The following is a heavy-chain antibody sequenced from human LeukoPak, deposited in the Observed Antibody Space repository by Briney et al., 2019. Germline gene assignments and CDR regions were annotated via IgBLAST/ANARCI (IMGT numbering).Heavy chain of an antibody. CDR3: ASKSTVTQFDY. CDR1: GFTVSSNY. Sequence: GSLRLSCAASGFTVSSNYMSWVRQAPGKGLEWIGEINHSGSTNYNPSLKSRVTISVDTSKNQFSLKLSSVTAADTAVYYCASKSTVTQFDYWGQGTLVTVSS. V-gene: IGHV4-34*01. J-gene: IGHJ4*02. D-gene: IGHD4-17*01. CDR2: INHSGST.